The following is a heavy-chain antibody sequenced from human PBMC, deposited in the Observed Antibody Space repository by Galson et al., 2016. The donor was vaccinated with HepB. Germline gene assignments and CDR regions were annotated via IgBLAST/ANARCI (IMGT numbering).Heavy chain of an antibody. J-gene: IGHJ6*02. CDR2: IHFDGTT. D-gene: IGHD2/OR15-2a*01. CDR1: GGSMSNSY. V-gene: IGHV4-39*01. CDR3: GRYGPRSGRLGFLCAFDV. Sequence: SETLSLTCSVSGGSMSNSYWGWIRQPPGEGLQWIGSIHFDGTTYSTPSLKSRVTISVDTSKKQLSLNLSSVTAADTAVYYCGRYGPRSGRLGFLCAFDVWGQGTTVTVSS.